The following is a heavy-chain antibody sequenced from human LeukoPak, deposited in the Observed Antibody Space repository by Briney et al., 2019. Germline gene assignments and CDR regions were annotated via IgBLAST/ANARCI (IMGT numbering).Heavy chain of an antibody. Sequence: GGSLRLSCAASGFTFGSYAMSWVRQVPGKGLEWISTITDSGGTTYYADSVKGRFTISRDNSKSTLYLQMDSLRAEDTALYYCASAPITSPFYFDYWGQGTLVTVSS. D-gene: IGHD2-2*01. V-gene: IGHV3-23*01. CDR3: ASAPITSPFYFDY. CDR1: GFTFGSYA. CDR2: ITDSGGTT. J-gene: IGHJ4*02.